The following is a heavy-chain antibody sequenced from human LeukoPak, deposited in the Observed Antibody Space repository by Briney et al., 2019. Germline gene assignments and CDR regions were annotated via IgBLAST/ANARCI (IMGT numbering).Heavy chain of an antibody. CDR1: GGSISSYY. CDR3: ARQRVATSQDFDY. D-gene: IGHD5-12*01. J-gene: IGHJ4*02. Sequence: PSETLSLTCTVSGGSISSYYWSWIRQPPGKGLEWIGYIYYSGSTSYNPSLKSRVTISVDTSKNQFSLKLSSVTAADTAVYYCARQRVATSQDFDYWGQGTLVTVSS. V-gene: IGHV4-59*08. CDR2: IYYSGST.